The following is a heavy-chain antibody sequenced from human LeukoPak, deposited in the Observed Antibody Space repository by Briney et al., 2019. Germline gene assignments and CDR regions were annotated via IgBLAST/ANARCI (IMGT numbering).Heavy chain of an antibody. V-gene: IGHV4-59*01. CDR3: ARGKIGFDP. J-gene: IGHJ5*02. CDR1: GGSISSYY. Sequence: KSSETLSLTCTVSGGSISSYYWSWIRQPPGKGLEWIGHIYYSGSTNYNPSLKSRVTISVDTSKNQFSLKLSSVTAADTAVYYCARGKIGFDPWGQGTLVTVSS. CDR2: IYYSGST. D-gene: IGHD2-21*01.